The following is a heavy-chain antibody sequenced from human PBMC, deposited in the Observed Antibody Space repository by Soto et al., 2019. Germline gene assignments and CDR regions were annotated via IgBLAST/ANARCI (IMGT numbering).Heavy chain of an antibody. D-gene: IGHD6-13*01. V-gene: IGHV4-39*01. CDR2: IYYSGST. CDR3: ASSSDPLHFDY. Sequence: SETLSLTCTVSGGSISSSSYYWGWIRQPPGKGLEWIGSIYYSGSTYYNPSLKSRVTISVDTSKNQFSLKLSSVTAADTAVYYCASSSDPLHFDYWGQGTLVTVSS. J-gene: IGHJ4*02. CDR1: GGSISSSSYY.